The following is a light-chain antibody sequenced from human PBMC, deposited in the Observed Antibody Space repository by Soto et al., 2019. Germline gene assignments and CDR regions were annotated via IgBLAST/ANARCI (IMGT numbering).Light chain of an antibody. Sequence: DIHMTQSPSTLSASVGDRVTITCRASQSVSYWLAWYQQKPGKAPKLLIHDASTLESGVPSRFRGGGSGQEFTLTISGLQPDDFVTYYCQQYGFSFGPGTKVEMK. CDR2: DAS. CDR1: QSVSYW. J-gene: IGKJ3*01. CDR3: QQYGFS. V-gene: IGKV1-5*01.